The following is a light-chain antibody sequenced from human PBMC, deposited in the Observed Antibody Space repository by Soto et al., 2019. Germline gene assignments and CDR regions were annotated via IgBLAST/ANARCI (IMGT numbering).Light chain of an antibody. CDR1: QGISTY. V-gene: IGKV1-39*01. Sequence: DIQMTQSPSSLSASVGDRVTITCRASQGISTYLNWYLQKPGKAPKLLIYAASSLQSGVPSRFSVSGSETDFTLTISSLQPEDFATYSCQQSYSTPWTFGQGTKVEIQ. CDR3: QQSYSTPWT. CDR2: AAS. J-gene: IGKJ1*01.